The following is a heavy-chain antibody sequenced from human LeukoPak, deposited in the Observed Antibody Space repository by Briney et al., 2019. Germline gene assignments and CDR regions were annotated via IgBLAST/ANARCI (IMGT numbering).Heavy chain of an antibody. CDR2: INHSGST. Sequence: SETLSLTCAVYGGSFSGYYWSWIRQPPGKGLEWIGEINHSGSTNYNPSLKSRVTISVDTSKNQFSLKLSSVTAADTAVYYCARGPRYGSGSYYHYWGQGTLVTVSS. CDR1: GGSFSGYY. V-gene: IGHV4-34*01. J-gene: IGHJ4*02. CDR3: ARGPRYGSGSYYHY. D-gene: IGHD3-10*01.